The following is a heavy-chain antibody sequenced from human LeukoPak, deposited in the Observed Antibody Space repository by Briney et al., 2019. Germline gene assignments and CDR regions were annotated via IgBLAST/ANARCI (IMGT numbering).Heavy chain of an antibody. CDR3: ARDPNYGRFDY. J-gene: IGHJ4*02. V-gene: IGHV3-53*01. CDR2: IYSGGNT. Sequence: PGGSLRLSCTVSGFTVSSNSMSWVRQAPGKGLEWVSFIYSGGNTHYSDSVKGRFTISRDDSKNTLYLQMNSLRAEDTALYYCARDPNYGRFDYWGQGTLVTVSS. D-gene: IGHD4-17*01. CDR1: GFTVSSNS.